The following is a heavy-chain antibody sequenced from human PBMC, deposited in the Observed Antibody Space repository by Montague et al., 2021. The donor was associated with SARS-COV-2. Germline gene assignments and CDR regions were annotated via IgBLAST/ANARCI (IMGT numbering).Heavy chain of an antibody. V-gene: IGHV4-59*01. CDR1: GDSISRYY. Sequence: SETLSLTCTVSGDSISRYYWSWIRQPPGKGLEWIGYIYYTGSVNYNPSLKSRVTISVDTSKNQFSLKLSSVTAADTAVYYCARGSGDYWGQGTLVTVSS. J-gene: IGHJ4*02. CDR3: ARGSGDY. D-gene: IGHD7-27*01. CDR2: IYYTGSV.